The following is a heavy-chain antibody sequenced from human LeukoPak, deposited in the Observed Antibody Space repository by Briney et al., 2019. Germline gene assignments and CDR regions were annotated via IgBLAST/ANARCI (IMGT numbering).Heavy chain of an antibody. J-gene: IGHJ4*02. Sequence: GGSLRHSCAASGFTFSSYGMHWVRQAPGKGLEWVAFIRYDGSNKYYADSVKGRFTISRDNSKNTLYLQMNSLRAEDTAVYYCAKEYSGSFSPFPSYFDYWGQGTLVTVSS. D-gene: IGHD1-26*01. CDR1: GFTFSSYG. CDR2: IRYDGSNK. V-gene: IGHV3-30*02. CDR3: AKEYSGSFSPFPSYFDY.